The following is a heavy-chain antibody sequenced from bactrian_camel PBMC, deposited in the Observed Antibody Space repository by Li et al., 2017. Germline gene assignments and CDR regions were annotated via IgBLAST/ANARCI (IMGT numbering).Heavy chain of an antibody. CDR3: VGDLRPYGDLWFAFGY. V-gene: IGHV3S53*01. D-gene: IGHD1*01. CDR1: GYTVNRYC. Sequence: HVQLVESGGGTVQAGGSLRLSCGASGYTVNRYCLGWFRQAPGKEREGVASIATDGNTAYADSVKGRFTISRDDAKNTVYLQMNSLKPEDTAVYYCVGDLRPYGDLWFAFGYWGQGTQVTVS. CDR2: IATDGNT. J-gene: IGHJ6*01.